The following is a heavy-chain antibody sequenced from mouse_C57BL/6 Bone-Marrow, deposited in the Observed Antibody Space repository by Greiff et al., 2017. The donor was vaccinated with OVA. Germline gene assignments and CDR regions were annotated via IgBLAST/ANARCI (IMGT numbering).Heavy chain of an antibody. D-gene: IGHD2-4*01. J-gene: IGHJ2*01. Sequence: QVQLQQPGTELVKPGASVKLSCKASGYTFTSYWIHWVKQRPGQGLEWIGNINPSNGDTDYNEKFKNRATLTVDKSSSTAYIQLSSLTSEDSAVYYCTRYDYEGDYWGQGTTLTVSS. CDR3: TRYDYEGDY. CDR2: INPSNGDT. V-gene: IGHV1-53*01. CDR1: GYTFTSYW.